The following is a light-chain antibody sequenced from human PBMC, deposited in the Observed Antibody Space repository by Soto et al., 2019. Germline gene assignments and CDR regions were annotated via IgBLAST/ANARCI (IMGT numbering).Light chain of an antibody. V-gene: IGLV1-40*01. CDR2: GNS. CDR1: RSNIGTGYD. CDR3: QSYDSSLSEYV. Sequence: QSVLTQPPSVSGAPGQRVTISCTGSRSNIGTGYDVHWYQQLPGTAPKLLIYGNSNRPSGVPDRFSGSKSGTSASLAITGLQAEDEADYYCQSYDSSLSEYVFGTGTKVTVL. J-gene: IGLJ1*01.